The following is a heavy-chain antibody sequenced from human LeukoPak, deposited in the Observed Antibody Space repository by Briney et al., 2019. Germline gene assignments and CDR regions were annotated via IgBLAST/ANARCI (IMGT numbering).Heavy chain of an antibody. Sequence: SETLSLTCTVSGASISSYYWSWIRQPAGKALEWIGRIYVTGSTTYNPSLESRVTMSLDTSKNHFSLKLRSVTAADTAVYYCARVWETPGELNSAPGGQEPLVTVSS. V-gene: IGHV4-4*07. CDR2: IYVTGST. D-gene: IGHD3-16*01. CDR1: GASISSYY. CDR3: ARVWETPGELNSAP. J-gene: IGHJ4*02.